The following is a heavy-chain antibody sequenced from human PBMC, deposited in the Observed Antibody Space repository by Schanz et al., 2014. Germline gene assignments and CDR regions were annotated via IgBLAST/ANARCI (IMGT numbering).Heavy chain of an antibody. D-gene: IGHD1-1*01. CDR2: LSFDSRHI. CDR3: ARDGVAATTDFEY. Sequence: EVQLVESGGGLVKPGGSLRLSCTASGFSFDSYNMNWVRQSPGKGLEWVAFLSFDSRHIYYADSVKGRFTISRDNAKSSLLLQMNSLRADDTAVYYCARDGVAATTDFEYWGQGALVTVSS. V-gene: IGHV3-21*06. J-gene: IGHJ4*02. CDR1: GFSFDSYN.